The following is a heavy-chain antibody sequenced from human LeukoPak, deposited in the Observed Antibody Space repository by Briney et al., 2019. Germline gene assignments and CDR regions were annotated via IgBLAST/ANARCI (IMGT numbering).Heavy chain of an antibody. J-gene: IGHJ4*02. V-gene: IGHV3-23*01. D-gene: IGHD3-22*01. CDR2: LGGRGGRT. CDR1: GFTFSSYA. CDR3: AKPYYYDCSGYQDY. Sequence: GGSLRLSRAASGFTFSSYAMSWVRPAPGKGVEFVSALGGRGGRTYYAASVKGRFTISRDNSKNTLYLQMHSLRAEDTAVYYCAKPYYYDCSGYQDYWGQGTLVTVSS.